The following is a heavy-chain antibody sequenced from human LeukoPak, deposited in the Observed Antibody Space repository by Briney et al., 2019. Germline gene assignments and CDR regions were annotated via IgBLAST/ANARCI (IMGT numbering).Heavy chain of an antibody. CDR1: GGSISSYY. D-gene: IGHD3-9*01. J-gene: IGHJ6*02. CDR3: ARQRYDILTGYTSSYGMDV. CDR2: IYYSGST. V-gene: IGHV4-59*08. Sequence: TSETLSLTCTVSGGSISSYYWSWIRQPPGKGLKWIGYIYYSGSTNYNPSLKSRVTISVDTSKNQFSLKLSSVTAADTAVYYCARQRYDILTGYTSSYGMDVWGQGTTVTVSS.